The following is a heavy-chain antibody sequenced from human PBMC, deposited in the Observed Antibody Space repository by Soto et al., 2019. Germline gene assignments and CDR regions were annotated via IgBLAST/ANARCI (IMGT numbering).Heavy chain of an antibody. CDR3: ARDLPGRITGTRYVYYYGMDV. J-gene: IGHJ6*02. V-gene: IGHV1-46*01. Sequence: ASVKVSCKASGYTFTSYYMHWVRQAPGQGLEWIGIINPSGGSTSYAQKFQGRVTMTRDTSTSTVYMELSSLRSEDTAVYYCARDLPGRITGTRYVYYYGMDVWGQGTTVTVSS. CDR2: INPSGGST. D-gene: IGHD1-20*01. CDR1: GYTFTSYY.